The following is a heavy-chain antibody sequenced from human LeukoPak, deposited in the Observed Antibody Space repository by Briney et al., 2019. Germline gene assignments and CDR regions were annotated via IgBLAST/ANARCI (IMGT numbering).Heavy chain of an antibody. J-gene: IGHJ4*02. Sequence: GGSLRLSCAASGFTVSSKYMCWVRQAPGEGLEWVSVIYSDTSTYYADSVKGRFTISRDNSKNTLYLQMNSLRAEDTGVYYCARVQGSGLFRWYWGQGTLVTVSS. CDR1: GFTVSSKY. D-gene: IGHD2-15*01. CDR2: IYSDTST. CDR3: ARVQGSGLFRWY. V-gene: IGHV3-66*01.